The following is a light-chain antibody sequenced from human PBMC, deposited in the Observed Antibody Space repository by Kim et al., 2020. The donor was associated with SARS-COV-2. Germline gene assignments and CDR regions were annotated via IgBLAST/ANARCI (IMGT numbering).Light chain of an antibody. CDR3: SSYRSSSTFV. J-gene: IGLJ1*01. CDR2: DGS. Sequence: GPSITISCTGTRGGVGGYDYVSWYQQHPGKVPKLLIYDGSKRPSGVSNRISGSKSANTASLTISGLQAEDEADYYCSSYRSSSTFVFGTGTKVTVL. CDR1: RGGVGGYDY. V-gene: IGLV2-14*04.